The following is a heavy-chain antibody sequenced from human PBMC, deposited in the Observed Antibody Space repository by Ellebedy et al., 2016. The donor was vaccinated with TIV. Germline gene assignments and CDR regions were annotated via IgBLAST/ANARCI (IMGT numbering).Heavy chain of an antibody. V-gene: IGHV1-69*04. J-gene: IGHJ4*02. CDR1: AGTFSNYA. Sequence: AASVKVSCKASAGTFSNYAISWVRQAPGQRLERMGRINPLLGVASYAQKFQGRLTIIADTATSTDYMELSSLTYEDTAVYYCAADYGDYVAEDWGQGTLITVSS. D-gene: IGHD4-17*01. CDR3: AADYGDYVAED. CDR2: INPLLGVA.